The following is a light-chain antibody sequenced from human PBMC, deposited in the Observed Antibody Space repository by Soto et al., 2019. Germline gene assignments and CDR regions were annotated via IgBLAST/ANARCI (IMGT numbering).Light chain of an antibody. CDR3: QQYDSWPPT. V-gene: IGKV3-15*01. CDR2: GAS. J-gene: IGKJ1*01. CDR1: QNLRSS. Sequence: VMTQSPATLSVSPGERATLSCRASQNLRSSLAWYQQKPGQAPRLLIYGASTRATGIPARFSGSGSGTEFTLTISSLQSEDFAVYYCQQYDSWPPTFGQGTKV.